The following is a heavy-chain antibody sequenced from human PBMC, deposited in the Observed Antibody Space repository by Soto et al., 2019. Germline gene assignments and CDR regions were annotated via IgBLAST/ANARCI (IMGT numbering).Heavy chain of an antibody. CDR3: VKKNPLDSRAWHN. V-gene: IGHV5-51*01. D-gene: IGHD6-19*01. Sequence: PGESLKISCKVSGYSFPSFWIGWVRQMPGKGLEWLGSIYPGDSETRYSPSFQGEVTISADKSITTAYLHWSSLRASDTATYYCVKKNPLDSRAWHNWGQGTLVTVSS. CDR1: GYSFPSFW. J-gene: IGHJ4*02. CDR2: IYPGDSET.